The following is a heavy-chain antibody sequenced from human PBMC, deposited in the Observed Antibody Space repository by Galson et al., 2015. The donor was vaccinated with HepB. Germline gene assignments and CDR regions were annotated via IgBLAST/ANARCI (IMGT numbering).Heavy chain of an antibody. CDR3: ARDRLPIWFGGDDAFDI. Sequence: SLRLSCAASGFTFSSYAMHWVRQAPGKGLEWVAVISYDGSNKYYADSVKGRFTISRDNSKNTLYLQMNSLRAEDTAVYYCARDRLPIWFGGDDAFDIWGQGTMVTVSS. CDR2: ISYDGSNK. CDR1: GFTFSSYA. J-gene: IGHJ3*02. V-gene: IGHV3-30*04. D-gene: IGHD3-10*01.